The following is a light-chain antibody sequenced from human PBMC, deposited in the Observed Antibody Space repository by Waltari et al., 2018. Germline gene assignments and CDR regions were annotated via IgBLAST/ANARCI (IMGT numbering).Light chain of an antibody. CDR2: QAS. CDR1: ESLGSW. V-gene: IGKV1-5*03. CDR3: QKYNSYSET. Sequence: DIQLTQSPATLSASVGERVTITCRASESLGSWLDWYQQKPGKAPKLLIYQASSLVSGVPSRFSGSGSGTEITLTISSLQPDDFATYYCQKYNSYSETFGQGTKVEMK. J-gene: IGKJ1*01.